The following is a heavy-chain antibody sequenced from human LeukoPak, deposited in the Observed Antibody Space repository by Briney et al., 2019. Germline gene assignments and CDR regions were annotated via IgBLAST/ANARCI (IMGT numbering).Heavy chain of an antibody. D-gene: IGHD2-15*01. Sequence: SVKVSCKASGGTFSSYAISWVRQAPGQGLEWMGGIIPIFGTANYAQKFQGRVTITADKSTSTAYMELSSLRSEDTAVYYCARAGHNADDAMLHLRDWGQGTLVTVSS. CDR3: ARAGHNADDAMLHLRD. J-gene: IGHJ4*02. CDR2: IIPIFGTA. CDR1: GGTFSSYA. V-gene: IGHV1-69*06.